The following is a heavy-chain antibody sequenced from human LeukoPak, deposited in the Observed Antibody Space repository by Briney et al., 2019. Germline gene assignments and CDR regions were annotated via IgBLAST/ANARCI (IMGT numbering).Heavy chain of an antibody. CDR1: GFTFSNAW. Sequence: PGGSLRLSCAASGFTFSNAWMSWVRQAPGKGLEWVGRIKSKTDGGTTDYAAPVKGRFTISRDDSKNTLYLQMNSLKTEDTAVYYCTTAGYCGGDCYWGFWYFDLWGRGTLVTVSS. CDR2: IKSKTDGGTT. J-gene: IGHJ2*01. D-gene: IGHD2-21*02. CDR3: TTAGYCGGDCYWGFWYFDL. V-gene: IGHV3-15*01.